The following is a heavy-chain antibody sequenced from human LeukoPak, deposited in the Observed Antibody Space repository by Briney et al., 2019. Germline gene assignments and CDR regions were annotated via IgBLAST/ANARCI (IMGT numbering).Heavy chain of an antibody. J-gene: IGHJ5*02. CDR2: IKSKTDGGTT. V-gene: IGHV3-15*01. D-gene: IGHD2-15*01. CDR1: GFTFSNAW. Sequence: GGSLRLSCAASGFTFSNAWMSWVRQAPGKGLEWVGRIKSKTDGGTTDYAAPVKGRFTISRDDSKNTLYLQMNSLKTEDTAVYYCTTGDVVVAATNWVWFDPWGQGTLVTVSS. CDR3: TTGDVVVAATNWVWFDP.